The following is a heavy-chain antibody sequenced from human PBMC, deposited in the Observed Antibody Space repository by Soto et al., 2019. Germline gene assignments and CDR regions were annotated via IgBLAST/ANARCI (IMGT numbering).Heavy chain of an antibody. CDR1: GFTFSSYG. D-gene: IGHD3-16*02. V-gene: IGHV3-33*01. J-gene: IGHJ6*03. CDR2: IWYDGSNK. Sequence: GGSLRLSCAASGFTFSSYGMHWVRQAPGKGLEWVAVIWYDGSNKYYADSVKGRFTISRDNSKNTLYLQMNSLRAEDTAVYYCARDRYDYIWGSYRSTYYYYYMDVWGKGTTVTVSS. CDR3: ARDRYDYIWGSYRSTYYYYYMDV.